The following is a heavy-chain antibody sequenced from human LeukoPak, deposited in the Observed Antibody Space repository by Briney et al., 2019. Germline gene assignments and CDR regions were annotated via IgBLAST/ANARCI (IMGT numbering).Heavy chain of an antibody. Sequence: GGSLRLSCAASGFTFGLYSMTWVRQAPGKGLEWVSLIDSNSNFMNYADSVKGRFTISRDNAKKSLYLQMNSLRAEDTAVYYCARDLNWAGYWGQGTLVTVPS. J-gene: IGHJ4*02. CDR1: GFTFGLYS. CDR2: IDSNSNFM. CDR3: ARDLNWAGY. D-gene: IGHD3-10*01. V-gene: IGHV3-21*01.